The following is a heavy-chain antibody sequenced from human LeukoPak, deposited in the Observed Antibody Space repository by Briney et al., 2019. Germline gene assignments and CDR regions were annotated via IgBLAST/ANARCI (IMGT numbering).Heavy chain of an antibody. D-gene: IGHD3-10*01. J-gene: IGHJ4*02. V-gene: IGHV3-23*01. CDR2: ISGSGGYT. CDR3: AKIPAPIYGSESAPGY. CDR1: GFTFSRYA. Sequence: GGSLRLSCAASGFTFSRYAMSWVRQAPGKGLEWVSSISGSGGYTYYADSVKGRFTISRDNSKISLYLQMNNLRAEDTAVYYCAKIPAPIYGSESAPGYWGRGTLVTASS.